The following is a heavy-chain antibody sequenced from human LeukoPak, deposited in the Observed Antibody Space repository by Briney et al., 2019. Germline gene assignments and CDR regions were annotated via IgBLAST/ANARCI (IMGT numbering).Heavy chain of an antibody. CDR3: ARDLAATVDY. CDR2: ISGSSSYI. Sequence: GGSLRLSCAASGFTFSSYSMNWVRQAPGKGLEWVSSISGSSSYIYYADSVKGRFTISRDNAKNSLYLQMNSLRAEDTAVYYCARDLAATVDYWGQGTLATVSS. CDR1: GFTFSSYS. J-gene: IGHJ4*02. V-gene: IGHV3-21*01. D-gene: IGHD6-25*01.